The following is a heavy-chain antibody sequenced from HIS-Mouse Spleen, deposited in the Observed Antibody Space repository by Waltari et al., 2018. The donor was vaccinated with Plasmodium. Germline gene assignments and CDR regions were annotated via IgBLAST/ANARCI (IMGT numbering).Heavy chain of an antibody. V-gene: IGHV4-38-2*02. D-gene: IGHD6-6*01. Sequence: QVQLQESGPGLVKPSETLSLTCTVSGYSIRSGYYWGWIRQPPGKGLEWIGSIYHSGGTYYNPALKSRVTISVDTSKNQFSLRLSSVTAADTAVYYCAGSSSYDYWGQGTLVTVSS. CDR3: AGSSSYDY. J-gene: IGHJ4*02. CDR2: IYHSGGT. CDR1: GYSIRSGYY.